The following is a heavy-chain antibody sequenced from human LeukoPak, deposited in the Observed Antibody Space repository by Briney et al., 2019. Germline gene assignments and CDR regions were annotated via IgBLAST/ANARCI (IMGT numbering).Heavy chain of an antibody. CDR2: INHSGST. CDR1: GVSFSGYY. D-gene: IGHD6-6*01. CDR3: ARSLVIAAPYYYYGMDV. J-gene: IGHJ6*02. Sequence: SETLSLTCAVYGVSFSGYYWSWIRQPPGKGLEWIGEINHSGSTNYNPSLKSRVTISVDTSKNQFSLKLSSVTAADTAVYYCARSLVIAAPYYYYGMDVWGQGTTVTVSS. V-gene: IGHV4-34*01.